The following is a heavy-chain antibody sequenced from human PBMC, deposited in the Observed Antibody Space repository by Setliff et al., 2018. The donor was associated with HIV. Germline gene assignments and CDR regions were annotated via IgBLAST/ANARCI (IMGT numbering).Heavy chain of an antibody. CDR3: ARSTGDRLDY. Sequence: GGSLRLSCATSGFTFSSYALHWVRQAPGKGLEWVAVISSDGNNENYADSVKGRFTISRDNSQNTLYLQMNSLKTEDTAVYYCARSTGDRLDYWGQGTLVTVSS. CDR2: ISSDGNNE. CDR1: GFTFSSYA. D-gene: IGHD1-1*01. V-gene: IGHV3-30-3*01. J-gene: IGHJ4*02.